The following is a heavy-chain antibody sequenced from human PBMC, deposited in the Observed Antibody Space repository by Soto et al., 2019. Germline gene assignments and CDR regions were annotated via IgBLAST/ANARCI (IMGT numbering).Heavy chain of an antibody. Sequence: QVQLVESGGGVVQPGRSLRLSCAAYGFTFSSYGMHWVRQAPGKGLEWVAVIWYDGSNKYYADSVKGRFTISRDNSKNTLYLQMNSLRAEDTAVYYCARGNSGWSLILDYWGQGTLVTVSS. J-gene: IGHJ4*02. CDR2: IWYDGSNK. CDR1: GFTFSSYG. D-gene: IGHD6-19*01. CDR3: ARGNSGWSLILDY. V-gene: IGHV3-33*01.